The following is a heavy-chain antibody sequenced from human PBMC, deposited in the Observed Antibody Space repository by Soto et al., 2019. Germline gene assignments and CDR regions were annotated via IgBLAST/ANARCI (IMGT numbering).Heavy chain of an antibody. D-gene: IGHD4-17*01. CDR1: GFTFSSYG. J-gene: IGHJ6*02. CDR3: ARGLQRTTVTGSPQAVGYYYYYGMDV. Sequence: GGSLRLSCAASGFTFSSYGMHWVRQAPGKGLEWVAVIWYDGSNKYYADSVKGRFTISRDNSKNTLYLQMNSLRAEDTAVYYCARGLQRTTVTGSPQAVGYYYYYGMDVWGQGTTVTVSS. V-gene: IGHV3-33*01. CDR2: IWYDGSNK.